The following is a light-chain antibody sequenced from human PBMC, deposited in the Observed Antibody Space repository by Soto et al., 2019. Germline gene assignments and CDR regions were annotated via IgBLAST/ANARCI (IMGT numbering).Light chain of an antibody. J-gene: IGKJ2*01. CDR3: QQYRSYPYT. Sequence: EIQMTQSPSTLSASVGDRVTLTCRASQSISSWLAWYQQKPGTAPKLLVYDASSLESGVPSRFSGSVSWTEFTLTISSLQPDDFATYYCQQYRSYPYTFGLGTKLEIK. CDR1: QSISSW. V-gene: IGKV1-5*01. CDR2: DAS.